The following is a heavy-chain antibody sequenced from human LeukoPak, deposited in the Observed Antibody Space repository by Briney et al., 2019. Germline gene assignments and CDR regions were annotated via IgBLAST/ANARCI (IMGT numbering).Heavy chain of an antibody. Sequence: ASVKVSCKASGYPLTAYNMHWVRQAPEQGLEWMGWINPNSGGTNYAQKFQGRVTMTRDTSISTAYMELSRLRSDDTAVYYCARTKRVAGTTLFDPWGQGTLVTVSS. J-gene: IGHJ5*02. CDR2: INPNSGGT. CDR1: GYPLTAYN. D-gene: IGHD6-19*01. V-gene: IGHV1-2*02. CDR3: ARTKRVAGTTLFDP.